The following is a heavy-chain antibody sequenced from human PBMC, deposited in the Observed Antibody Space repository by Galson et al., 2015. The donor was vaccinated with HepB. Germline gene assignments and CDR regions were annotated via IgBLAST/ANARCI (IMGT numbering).Heavy chain of an antibody. CDR2: ISANSGNT. D-gene: IGHD3-10*02. Sequence: GISWVRQAPGQGLEWMGWISANSGNTNYAQKFQGRVTMTTETSTSTAYMELRSLTSGDTAVYYCARDVRYAFEMWGQGTMVTVSS. V-gene: IGHV1-18*01. J-gene: IGHJ3*02. CDR3: ARDVRYAFEM. CDR1: G.